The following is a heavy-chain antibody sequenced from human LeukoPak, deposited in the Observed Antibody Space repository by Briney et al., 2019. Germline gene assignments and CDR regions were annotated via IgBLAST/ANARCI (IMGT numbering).Heavy chain of an antibody. CDR2: ISYDGSNK. CDR1: GFTFSSYA. J-gene: IGHJ4*02. V-gene: IGHV3-30*04. CDR3: ARDSSYYVSGGPPPKRQKGFATY. D-gene: IGHD3-10*01. Sequence: PGGSLRLSCAASGFTFSSYAMHWVRQAPGKGLEWVAVISYDGSNKYYADSVKGRFTISRDNSKNTLYLQMNSLRAEDTAVYYCARDSSYYVSGGPPPKRQKGFATYWGQGPLVTVSS.